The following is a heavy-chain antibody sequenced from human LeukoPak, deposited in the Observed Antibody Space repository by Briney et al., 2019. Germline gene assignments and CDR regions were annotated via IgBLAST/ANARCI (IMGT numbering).Heavy chain of an antibody. V-gene: IGHV5-51*01. CDR1: GYSFTNYW. J-gene: IGHJ6*02. CDR3: ARRIVEGYSSLNYYGLDV. CDR2: IYPGDSDT. Sequence: GESLKISCKGSGYSFTNYWIVWVRQMPGKGLEWMGVIYPGDSDTRYSPSFQGQVTISADKSISTAYLQWSSLKASDTAMYYCARRIVEGYSSLNYYGLDVWGQGTTVTVSS. D-gene: IGHD6-19*01.